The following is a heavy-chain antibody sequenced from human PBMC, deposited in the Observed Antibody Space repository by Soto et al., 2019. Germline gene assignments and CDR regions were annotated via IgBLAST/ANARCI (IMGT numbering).Heavy chain of an antibody. J-gene: IGHJ4*02. V-gene: IGHV3-21*06. CDR2: ISSTTNYI. Sequence: PVGSLRLSCAASGFTFTRYSMNWVGQAPGKGLEWVSSISSTTNYIYYGDSMKGRFTISRDNAKNSLYLEMNSLRAEDTAVYYCARESEDLTSNFDYWGQGTLVTVSS. CDR3: ARESEDLTSNFDY. CDR1: GFTFTRYS.